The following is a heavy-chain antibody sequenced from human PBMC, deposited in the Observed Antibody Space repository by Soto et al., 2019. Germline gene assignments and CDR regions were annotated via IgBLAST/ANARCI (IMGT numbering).Heavy chain of an antibody. Sequence: EVQLVESGGGLVQPWGSLRLACAGSGFTFSNYWMHWVRQAPGKGLEWVSRIDHDGPTDYADSVRGRFTISRDNAETTLYLQMNSLRPEDTAVYYCVRDSHGDYWGQGTLVTVSS. V-gene: IGHV3-74*01. CDR3: VRDSHGDY. CDR2: IDHDGPT. CDR1: GFTFSNYW. J-gene: IGHJ4*02.